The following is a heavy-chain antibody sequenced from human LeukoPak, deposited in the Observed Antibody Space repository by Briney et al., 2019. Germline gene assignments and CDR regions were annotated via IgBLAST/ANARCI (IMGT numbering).Heavy chain of an antibody. CDR1: DYTFTSYG. Sequence: ASVKVSCKASDYTFTSYGISWVRQAPGQGLEWMGWISAYNGNTNYAQKLQGRVTMTTDTSTSTAYMELRSLRSDDTAVYYCARGAVGVVPPYYYYYMDVWGKGTTVTVSS. CDR3: ARGAVGVVPPYYYYYMDV. D-gene: IGHD3-3*01. V-gene: IGHV1-18*01. CDR2: ISAYNGNT. J-gene: IGHJ6*03.